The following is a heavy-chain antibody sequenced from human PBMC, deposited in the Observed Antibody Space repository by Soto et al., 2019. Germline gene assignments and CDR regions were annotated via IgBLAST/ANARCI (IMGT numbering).Heavy chain of an antibody. CDR2: IYYSGST. J-gene: IGHJ5*02. CDR1: GGSISSGDYY. V-gene: IGHV4-30-4*01. CDR3: ALANLGNWFDP. Sequence: SETLSLTCTVSGGSISSGDYYWSWIRQPPGKGLEWIGYIYYSGSTYYNPSLKSRVTISVDTSKHQFSLKLSSVTAADTAVYYCALANLGNWFDPWGQGTLVTVSS.